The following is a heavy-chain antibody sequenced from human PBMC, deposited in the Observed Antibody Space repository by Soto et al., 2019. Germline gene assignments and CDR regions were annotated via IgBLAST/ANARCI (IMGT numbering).Heavy chain of an antibody. V-gene: IGHV3-48*01. D-gene: IGHD3-10*01. CDR1: GFTFSSYS. J-gene: IGHJ4*02. CDR2: ISSSSSTI. CDR3: ARGYGSGFGSIDY. Sequence: EVQLVESGGGLVQPGGSLRLSCAASGFTFSSYSMNWVRQAPGKGLEWVSYISSSSSTIYYADSVKGRFTISRDNAKNSLYLQMNSLRAEDTAVYYCARGYGSGFGSIDYWGQGTLVTVSS.